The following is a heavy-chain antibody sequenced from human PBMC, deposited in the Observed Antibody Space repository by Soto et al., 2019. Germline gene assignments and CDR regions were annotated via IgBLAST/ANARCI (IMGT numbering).Heavy chain of an antibody. Sequence: QITLKESGPTLVKPTQTLTLTCTFSGFSLSTSGVGVGWIRQPPGKALEWLALIYWDDDKRYSPSLKSRLTLTNDTSKNQVVLTMTNMDPVDTATYYCAHSVVGAAAAPGWFDPWGQGTLVTVSS. CDR1: GFSLSTSGVG. D-gene: IGHD6-13*01. CDR3: AHSVVGAAAAPGWFDP. V-gene: IGHV2-5*02. J-gene: IGHJ5*02. CDR2: IYWDDDK.